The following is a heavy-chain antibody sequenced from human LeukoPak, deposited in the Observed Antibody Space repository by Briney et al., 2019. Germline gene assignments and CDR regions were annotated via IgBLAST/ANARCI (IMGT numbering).Heavy chain of an antibody. CDR1: GYTLSSYG. Sequence: ASVKVSCKASGYTLSSYGISWVRQAPGQGLEWMGWISAYNGDTHYAQKFQGRVTMTTDTSTSTAYMELRSLRSDDTAMYYCARSTVMVRGVIISYFDYWGQGTLVTVSS. D-gene: IGHD3-10*01. V-gene: IGHV1-18*01. CDR3: ARSTVMVRGVIISYFDY. J-gene: IGHJ4*02. CDR2: ISAYNGDT.